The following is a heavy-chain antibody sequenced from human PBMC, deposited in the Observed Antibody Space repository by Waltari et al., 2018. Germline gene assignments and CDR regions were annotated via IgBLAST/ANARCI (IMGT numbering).Heavy chain of an antibody. CDR3: ASTLVGATDY. CDR2: INPNSGGT. D-gene: IGHD1-26*01. Sequence: QVQLVQSGAEVKRPGASVKVPCKASGSPLTASYINWVRQAPGQGLEWMGWINPNSGGTNYAQKFQGRVTMTRDTSISTAYMELSRLRSDDTAVYYCASTLVGATDYWGQGTLVTVSS. CDR1: GSPLTASY. J-gene: IGHJ4*02. V-gene: IGHV1-2*02.